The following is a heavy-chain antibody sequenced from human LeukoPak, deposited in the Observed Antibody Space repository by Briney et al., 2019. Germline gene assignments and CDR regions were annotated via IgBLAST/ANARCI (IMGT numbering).Heavy chain of an antibody. CDR1: GFTFSSYE. J-gene: IGHJ4*02. CDR2: ISSSGSTI. D-gene: IGHD2-21*02. CDR3: AKGGDWAFDH. Sequence: GGSLRLSCAASGFTFSSYEMNWVRQAPGKGLEGVSYISSSGSTIYYADSVKGRFTIPRDNSKNTLYLQMNSLRVEDTAVYYCAKGGDWAFDHWAQGTLVSVSS. V-gene: IGHV3-48*03.